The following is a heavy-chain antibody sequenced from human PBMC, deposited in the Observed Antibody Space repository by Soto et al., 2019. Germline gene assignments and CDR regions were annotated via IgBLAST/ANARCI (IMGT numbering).Heavy chain of an antibody. Sequence: QVYLVQSGAEVRRPGASVKVSCTAFGYILTGYSLHWVRQAPGHGLEWMGWMDPSSGATNSAERFHGRVSMTRDTSISAAYRELSSLRSDDTAVYYCARGYGSSPNMELRFGMDVWGQGTTISVSS. D-gene: IGHD5-18*01. V-gene: IGHV1-2*02. CDR3: ARGYGSSPNMELRFGMDV. CDR2: MDPSSGAT. CDR1: GYILTGYS. J-gene: IGHJ6*02.